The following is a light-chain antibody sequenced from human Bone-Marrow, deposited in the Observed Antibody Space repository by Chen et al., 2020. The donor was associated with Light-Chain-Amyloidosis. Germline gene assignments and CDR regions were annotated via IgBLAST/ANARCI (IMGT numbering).Light chain of an antibody. CDR2: LGS. Sequence: DIVMTQSPLSLPVTPGEPASISCRSSQSLLHSNGYNYLDWYLQKPGQSPQLLIYLGSNRASGVPDRFSGSGSGTDFTLKISRVEAEDVGVYYCMQALQTPITFGQGKRLGIK. V-gene: IGKV2-28*01. J-gene: IGKJ5*01. CDR1: QSLLHSNGYNY. CDR3: MQALQTPIT.